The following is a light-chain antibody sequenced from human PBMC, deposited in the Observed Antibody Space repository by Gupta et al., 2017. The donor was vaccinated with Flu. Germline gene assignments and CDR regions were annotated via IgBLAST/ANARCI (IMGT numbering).Light chain of an antibody. Sequence: DVGGYKYVSWYQQRPGKAPNLMIYEVSKRPAGVPGRFSGSKSGNTASLTVSGRQAEEAADYYCSSYAGSNSWVFGGGTKLTVL. CDR1: DVGGYKY. CDR2: EVS. J-gene: IGLJ3*02. CDR3: SSYAGSNSWV. V-gene: IGLV2-8*01.